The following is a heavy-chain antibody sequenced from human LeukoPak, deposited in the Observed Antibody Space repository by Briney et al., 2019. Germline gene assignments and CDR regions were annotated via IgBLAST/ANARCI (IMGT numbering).Heavy chain of an antibody. CDR3: ARGHTAVTRHFDF. J-gene: IGHJ4*02. V-gene: IGHV3-21*03. CDR2: ISSGSSAI. D-gene: IGHD4-17*01. Sequence: KTGGSLRLSCAASGFTFSAYGMSWVRQAPGRGLEWVSIISSGSSAIFSADALKGRFTISRDDAENLLYLDMNSLRAEDTAVYYCARGHTAVTRHFDFWGQGTLVTVSS. CDR1: GFTFSAYG.